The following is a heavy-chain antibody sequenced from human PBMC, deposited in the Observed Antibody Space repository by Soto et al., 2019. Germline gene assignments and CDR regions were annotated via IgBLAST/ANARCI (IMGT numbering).Heavy chain of an antibody. CDR1: GFTFSSYG. CDR2: IWYDGSSK. J-gene: IGHJ4*02. Sequence: PGGSLRLSCAASGFTFSSYGMHWVRQAPGKGLEWVAVIWYDGSSKYYADSVKGRFTISRDNSKNTLYLQMNSLRAEDTAVYYCARDYYDSSGYPGDPPPGYWSQGTLGTVSS. D-gene: IGHD3-22*01. V-gene: IGHV3-33*01. CDR3: ARDYYDSSGYPGDPPPGY.